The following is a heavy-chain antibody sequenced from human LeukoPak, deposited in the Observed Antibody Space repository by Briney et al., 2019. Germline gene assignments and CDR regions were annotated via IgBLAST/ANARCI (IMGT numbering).Heavy chain of an antibody. CDR2: ISGSGGST. CDR3: AKDRAVAGLRRGGEYYFDY. Sequence: PGGSLRLSCAASGFTFSSYAMSWVRQAPGKGLEWFSAISGSGGSTYYADSVKGRFTISRDNSKNTLYLQMNSLRAEDTAVYYCAKDRAVAGLRRGGEYYFDYWGQGTLVTVSS. D-gene: IGHD6-19*01. J-gene: IGHJ4*02. CDR1: GFTFSSYA. V-gene: IGHV3-23*01.